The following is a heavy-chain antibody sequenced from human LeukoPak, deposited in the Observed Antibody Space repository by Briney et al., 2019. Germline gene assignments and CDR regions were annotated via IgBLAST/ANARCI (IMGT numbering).Heavy chain of an antibody. J-gene: IGHJ4*02. V-gene: IGHV3-23*01. D-gene: IGHD4-17*01. CDR2: ISGDAIYT. Sequence: GGSLRLSCAASGFTFSNYAMTWVRQAPGKGLQWVSAISGDAIYTYYLDSVKGRFTTSRDNSKNTLFLQMNSLRTDDTAVYYCAKNYGTSRPFYDYWGQGIVVTVSS. CDR3: AKNYGTSRPFYDY. CDR1: GFTFSNYA.